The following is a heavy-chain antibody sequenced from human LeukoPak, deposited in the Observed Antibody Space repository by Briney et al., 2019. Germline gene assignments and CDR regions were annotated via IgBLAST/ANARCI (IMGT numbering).Heavy chain of an antibody. CDR3: ARDSSMIH. D-gene: IGHD3-22*01. V-gene: IGHV3-48*03. Sequence: GGSLRLSCAASGXTFSSYEMNWVRQAPGKGLEWVSYIGSSGSTIYNADSVKGRFTISRDNAKNLLYLQMNSLRAEDTAVYYCARDSSMIHWGQGTLVTVSS. CDR2: IGSSGSTI. J-gene: IGHJ4*02. CDR1: GXTFSSYE.